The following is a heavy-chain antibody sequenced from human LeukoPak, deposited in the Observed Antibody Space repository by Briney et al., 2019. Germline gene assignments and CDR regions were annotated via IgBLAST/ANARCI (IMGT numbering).Heavy chain of an antibody. CDR3: AKEGARYCSGGSCYTNDY. Sequence: PGGSLRLSCAVSGFTFSSYAMSWVRQAPGKGLEWVSAISGSGGSTYYADSVKGRFTISRDNSKNTLYLQMNSLRAEDTAVYYCAKEGARYCSGGSCYTNDYWGQGTLVTVSS. J-gene: IGHJ4*02. V-gene: IGHV3-23*01. D-gene: IGHD2-15*01. CDR2: ISGSGGST. CDR1: GFTFSSYA.